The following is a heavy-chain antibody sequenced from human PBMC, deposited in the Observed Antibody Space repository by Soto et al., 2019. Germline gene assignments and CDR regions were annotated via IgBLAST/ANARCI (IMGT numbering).Heavy chain of an antibody. CDR2: VSGSGGTT. CDR3: AKDHFRGGCFDY. CDR1: GFTFSSYA. J-gene: IGHJ4*02. V-gene: IGHV3-23*01. D-gene: IGHD3-10*01. Sequence: PGGSLRLSCAASGFTFSSYAMSWVRQAPGKGLEWVSTVSGSGGTTYYADSVKGRLTISRDKSKNTLYLQMNSLRAEDTAVYYCAKDHFRGGCFDYWGQGTLVTVSS.